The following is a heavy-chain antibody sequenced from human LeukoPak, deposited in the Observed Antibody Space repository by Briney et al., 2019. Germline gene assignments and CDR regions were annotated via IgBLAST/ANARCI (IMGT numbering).Heavy chain of an antibody. CDR2: ISGSGDST. CDR3: VNGYTYGQY. V-gene: IGHV3-23*01. CDR1: GFSFSSYA. J-gene: IGHJ4*02. Sequence: GGSLRLSCAASGFSFSSYAMNWVRQAPGKGLEWVSTISGSGDSTYYTDSVKGRFTISRDNAKNTPYLQMNSLRAEDTAVYFCVNGYTYGQYWGQGTLVTVSS. D-gene: IGHD5-18*01.